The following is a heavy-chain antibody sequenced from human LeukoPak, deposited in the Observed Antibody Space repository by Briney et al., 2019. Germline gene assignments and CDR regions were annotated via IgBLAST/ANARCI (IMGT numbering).Heavy chain of an antibody. CDR3: ARALYDSSGYYPFGH. V-gene: IGHV1-2*02. CDR2: FNPNNGGT. Sequence: RASVKVLCKASGYSFTDFYIYWVRQAPGQGLEWMGWFNPNNGGTNSAQKFQGRVTMTRDTSISTAYMELSSLRSDDTAVYYCARALYDSSGYYPFGHCGQGTLVTVSS. J-gene: IGHJ1*01. CDR1: GYSFTDFY. D-gene: IGHD3-22*01.